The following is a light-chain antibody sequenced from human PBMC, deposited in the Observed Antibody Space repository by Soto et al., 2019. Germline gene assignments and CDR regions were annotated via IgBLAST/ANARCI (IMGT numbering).Light chain of an antibody. J-gene: IGKJ2*01. CDR1: QSINSE. V-gene: IGKV3-15*01. CDR3: QQGHNWPLT. CDR2: GAS. Sequence: EIVMTQSRTTLSLSPGERAALSCRASQSINSELAWYQQKPGQPPRLLIYGASTRATGVPARFTGSESGSELTLTISGLQSEDFAVYYGQQGHNWPLTFGQGTRLEI.